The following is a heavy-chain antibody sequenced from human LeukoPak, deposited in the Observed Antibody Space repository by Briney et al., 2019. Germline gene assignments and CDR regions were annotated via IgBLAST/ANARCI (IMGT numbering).Heavy chain of an antibody. CDR2: IGVYNDNT. CDR3: ARDLFEYTYGLPFDY. V-gene: IGHV1-18*01. Sequence: GASVKVSCKASGYMFASYGISWVRQAPGQGLEWMGWIGVYNDNTNLAPKFQGRVTMTTDISTTTAVMELRSLRSDDTAVYYCARDLFEYTYGLPFDYWGQGTLVTVSS. D-gene: IGHD5-18*01. CDR1: GYMFASYG. J-gene: IGHJ4*02.